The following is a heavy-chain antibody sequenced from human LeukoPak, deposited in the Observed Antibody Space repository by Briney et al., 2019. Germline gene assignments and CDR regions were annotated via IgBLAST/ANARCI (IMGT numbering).Heavy chain of an antibody. CDR2: ISGSGGST. CDR1: GFTFSSYA. J-gene: IGHJ6*02. D-gene: IGHD3-10*01. Sequence: GGSLRLSCAASGFTFSSYAMSWVRQAPGKGLEWVSAISGSGGSTYYADSVKGRFTISRDNSKNTLYLQMNSLRAEDTAVYYCAKSSNQYYGSGSYYTYYYYGMDVWGQGTTVTVSS. V-gene: IGHV3-23*01. CDR3: AKSSNQYYGSGSYYTYYYYGMDV.